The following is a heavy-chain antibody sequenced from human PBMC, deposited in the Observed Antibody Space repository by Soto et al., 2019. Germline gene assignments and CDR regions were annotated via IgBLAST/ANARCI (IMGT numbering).Heavy chain of an antibody. CDR2: ISYDGSNK. V-gene: IGHV3-30-3*01. D-gene: IGHD6-13*01. CDR3: ARDLSPGIAAAGTLGQLDY. CDR1: GFTFSSYA. Sequence: SLRLSCAASGFTFSSYAMHWVRQAPGKGLAWVAVISYDGSNKYYADSVKGRFTISRDNSKNTLYLQMNSLRAEDTAVYYCARDLSPGIAAAGTLGQLDYWGQGTLVTVSS. J-gene: IGHJ4*02.